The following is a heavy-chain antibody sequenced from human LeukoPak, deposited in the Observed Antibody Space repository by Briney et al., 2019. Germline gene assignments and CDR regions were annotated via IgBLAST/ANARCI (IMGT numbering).Heavy chain of an antibody. D-gene: IGHD3-16*01. CDR1: GGSISSYF. CDR2: VYYSGST. Sequence: SETLSLTCTVSGGSISSYFWSWIRQPPGKGLEWIGYVYYSGSTNYNPSLKSRVTISVDTSKKQFSLKLSSATAADTAVYYCARVLDLSKRGLNAFDIWGQGTMVTASS. CDR3: ARVLDLSKRGLNAFDI. J-gene: IGHJ3*02. V-gene: IGHV4-59*01.